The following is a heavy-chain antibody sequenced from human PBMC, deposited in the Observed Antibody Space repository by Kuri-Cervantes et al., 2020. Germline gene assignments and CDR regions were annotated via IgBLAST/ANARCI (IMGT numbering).Heavy chain of an antibody. CDR2: ISYDGSNK. D-gene: IGHD5-24*01. V-gene: IGHV3-30*03. J-gene: IGHJ4*02. Sequence: LSLTCAASGFTFSSYGMHWVRQAPGKGLEWVAVISYDGSNKYYADSVKGRFTISRDNAKNSLYLQMNSLRAEDTAVYYCARPKRWLQLLLDYWGQGTLVTVSS. CDR3: ARPKRWLQLLLDY. CDR1: GFTFSSYG.